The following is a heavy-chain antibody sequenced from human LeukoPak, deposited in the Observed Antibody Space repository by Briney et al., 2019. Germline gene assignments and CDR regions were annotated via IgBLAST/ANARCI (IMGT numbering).Heavy chain of an antibody. CDR1: GYSFTSYW. V-gene: IGHV5-51*01. CDR3: ARQTDGASGGFDY. J-gene: IGHJ4*02. CDR2: IYPGDSDT. D-gene: IGHD4-17*01. Sequence: GASLQISCKGSGYSFTSYWIGWVRQMPGQGLEWMGIIYPGDSDTRYSPSFQGQVTISADKSISTAYLQWSSLKASDTAMYYCARQTDGASGGFDYWGQGTLVTVSS.